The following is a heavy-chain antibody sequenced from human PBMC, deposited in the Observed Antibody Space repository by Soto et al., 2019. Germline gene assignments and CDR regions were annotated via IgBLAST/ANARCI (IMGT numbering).Heavy chain of an antibody. CDR1: GGSFSGYY. CDR3: ARGGLRGYCSGGSCYRRAAFDI. Sequence: SETLSLTCAVYGGSFSGYYWSWIRQPPGKGLEWIGEINHSGSTNYNPSLKSRVTISVDTSNYQFSLKLSLVTAADTAVYYCARGGLRGYCSGGSCYRRAAFDIWGQGTMVTVSS. J-gene: IGHJ3*02. D-gene: IGHD2-15*01. V-gene: IGHV4-34*01. CDR2: INHSGST.